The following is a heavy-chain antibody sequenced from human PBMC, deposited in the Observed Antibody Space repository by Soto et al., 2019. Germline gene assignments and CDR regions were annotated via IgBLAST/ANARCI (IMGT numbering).Heavy chain of an antibody. J-gene: IGHJ4*02. V-gene: IGHV3-48*03. D-gene: IGHD6-13*01. CDR3: ARVYGSGAAAELDY. CDR1: GFIFSDYE. Sequence: GGSLRLSCAASGFIFSDYEINWVRQAPGKGLEWVSYISGSGLTIYYADSVKGRFTISRDNAKNSLYLQMNSLRAEDTAVYYCARVYGSGAAAELDYWGQGTLVTVSS. CDR2: ISGSGLTI.